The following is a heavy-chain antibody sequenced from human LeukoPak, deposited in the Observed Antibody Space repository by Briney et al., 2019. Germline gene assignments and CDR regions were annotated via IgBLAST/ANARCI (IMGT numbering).Heavy chain of an antibody. CDR2: IKQDGSEK. Sequence: GGSLRLSCAASGFTFSSYWMSWVRQAPGKGLEWVANIKQDGSEKYYVDSVKGRFTISRDNAKNSLYQQMNSLRAEDTAVFYCAREGNRRSFDYWGQGTLVTVSS. J-gene: IGHJ4*02. D-gene: IGHD1-14*01. CDR1: GFTFSSYW. CDR3: AREGNRRSFDY. V-gene: IGHV3-7*01.